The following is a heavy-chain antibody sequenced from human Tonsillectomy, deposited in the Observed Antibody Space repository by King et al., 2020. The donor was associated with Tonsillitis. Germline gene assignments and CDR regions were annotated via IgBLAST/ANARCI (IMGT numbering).Heavy chain of an antibody. CDR3: ARDSGEQQPYPFDH. Sequence: QLVQSGAEVKRPGASVKVSCKASGYTFTDYYMHWVRQAPGQGLEWMGWINPNSGGTKFAQKFQGRVTMTRDTSINTAYMEVSRLKSDDTAVYYCARDSGEQQPYPFDHWGQGSLVAVSS. CDR1: GYTFTDYY. D-gene: IGHD3-10*01. V-gene: IGHV1-2*02. CDR2: INPNSGGT. J-gene: IGHJ4*02.